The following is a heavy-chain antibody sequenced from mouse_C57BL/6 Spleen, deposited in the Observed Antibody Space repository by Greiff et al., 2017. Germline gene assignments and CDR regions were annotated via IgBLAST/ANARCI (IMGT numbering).Heavy chain of an antibody. CDR3: ARGVTGDVYYFDY. J-gene: IGHJ2*01. CDR1: GYTFTSYW. D-gene: IGHD4-1*01. CDR2: IDPSDSET. Sequence: QVQLQQPGAELVRPGSSVKLSCKASGYTFTSYWMHWVKQRPIQGLEWIGNIDPSDSETHYNQKFKDKATLTVDKSSSTAYMQLSSLTSEDSAVYYCARGVTGDVYYFDYWGQGTTLTVSS. V-gene: IGHV1-52*01.